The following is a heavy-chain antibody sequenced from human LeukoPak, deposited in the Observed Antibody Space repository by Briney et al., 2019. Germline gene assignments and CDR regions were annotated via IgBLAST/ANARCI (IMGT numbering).Heavy chain of an antibody. Sequence: GESLKISCKGSGYIFTTYWIGWVGQMPEKGLEWMGIIYPGDSDTRYSPSFQGQVTISADKSISTAYLQWSSLKASDTAMYYCARQWSSGWSFFDYWGQGTLVTVSS. D-gene: IGHD6-19*01. CDR3: ARQWSSGWSFFDY. CDR1: GYIFTTYW. J-gene: IGHJ4*02. CDR2: IYPGDSDT. V-gene: IGHV5-51*01.